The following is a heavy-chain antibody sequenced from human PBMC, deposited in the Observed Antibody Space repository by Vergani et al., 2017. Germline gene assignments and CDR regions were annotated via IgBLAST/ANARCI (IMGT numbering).Heavy chain of an antibody. CDR1: GAYVGTSSYA. V-gene: IGHV4-39*01. D-gene: IGHD2-21*01. CDR3: ARHISVVRPSSMTAFDY. CDR2: VFYGGRT. J-gene: IGHJ4*02. Sequence: QLQESGPGLVKASQTLSLTCSVSGAYVGTSSYAWGWIRQPPGKTLEWIGTVFYGGRTSYNPSLKSRVTLSLDTSKKQISLHLTSVTAADTAVYYCARHISVVRPSSMTAFDYWGQGTLVTVSS.